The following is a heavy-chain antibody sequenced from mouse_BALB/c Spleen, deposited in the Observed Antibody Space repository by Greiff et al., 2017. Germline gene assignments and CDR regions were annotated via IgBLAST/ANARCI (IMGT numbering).Heavy chain of an antibody. Sequence: VQLQQSGAELVKPGASVKMSCKASGYTFTSYVMHWVKQKPGQGLEWIGYINPYNDGTKYNEKFKGKATLTSDKSSSTAYMELSSLTSEDSAVYYCARGGYDGYYAMDYWGQGTSVTVSS. CDR3: ARGGYDGYYAMDY. CDR1: GYTFTSYV. D-gene: IGHD2-2*01. J-gene: IGHJ4*01. CDR2: INPYNDGT. V-gene: IGHV1-14*01.